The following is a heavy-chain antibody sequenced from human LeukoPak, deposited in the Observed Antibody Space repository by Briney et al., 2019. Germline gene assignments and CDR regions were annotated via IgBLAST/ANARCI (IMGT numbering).Heavy chain of an antibody. D-gene: IGHD5-18*01. J-gene: IGHJ3*02. CDR1: GFTFSSYA. CDR3: ARRREERGYKDIFDI. CDR2: ITSHGGST. Sequence: GRSLRLSCASSGFTFSSYAMHWVRQAPGKGLEYVSAITSHGGSTYYANSVRGKFTISRDNSKNRLYLQMGSRRAEAMAVYYWARRREERGYKDIFDIWGQGTMVTVSS. V-gene: IGHV3-64*01.